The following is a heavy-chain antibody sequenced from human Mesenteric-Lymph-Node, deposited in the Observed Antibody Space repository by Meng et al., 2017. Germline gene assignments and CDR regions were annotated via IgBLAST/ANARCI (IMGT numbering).Heavy chain of an antibody. CDR3: ARDLRVTMIVGNGMDV. D-gene: IGHD3-22*01. Sequence: GGFLRPSCAASGFPFSSYSMNWVRQAPGKGLEWVAVIGYDGSNRYYADSVKGRFTISRDNSKNTLYLQMNSLRAEDTAVYYCARDLRVTMIVGNGMDVWGQGTTVTVSS. CDR2: IGYDGSNR. J-gene: IGHJ6*02. CDR1: GFPFSSYS. V-gene: IGHV3-33*08.